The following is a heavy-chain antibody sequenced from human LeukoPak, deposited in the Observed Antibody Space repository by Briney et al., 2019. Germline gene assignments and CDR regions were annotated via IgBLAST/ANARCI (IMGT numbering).Heavy chain of an antibody. D-gene: IGHD6-13*01. CDR2: IYWNDDK. CDR1: GFSLSTSGVG. J-gene: IGHJ4*02. Sequence: SGPTLVNPTQTLTLTCTFSGFSLSTSGVGVGWIRQPPGKALEWLALIYWNDDKRYSPSLKSRLTITKDTSKNQVVLTMTNMDPVDTATYYCAHTVKQLVFGPRSYYFDYWGQGTLATVSS. V-gene: IGHV2-5*01. CDR3: AHTVKQLVFGPRSYYFDY.